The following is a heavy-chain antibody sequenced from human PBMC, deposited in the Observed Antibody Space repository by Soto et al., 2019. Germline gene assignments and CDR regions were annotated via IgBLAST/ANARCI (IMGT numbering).Heavy chain of an antibody. V-gene: IGHV4-59*01. CDR3: ARDSGYGDPFDY. J-gene: IGHJ4*02. D-gene: IGHD4-17*01. CDR2: IYYSGST. CDR1: GGSISGYY. Sequence: QVQLQESGPGLVKPSETLSLTCTVSGGSISGYYWSWIRQPPGKGLEWIGYIYYSGSTNYNPSLKSRVTISVDTSKNPFSLRLSSVTAADTAVYYCARDSGYGDPFDYWGQGTLVTVSS.